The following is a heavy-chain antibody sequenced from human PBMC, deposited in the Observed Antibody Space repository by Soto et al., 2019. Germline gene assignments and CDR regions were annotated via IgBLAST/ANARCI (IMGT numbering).Heavy chain of an antibody. CDR1: GFTXSRYS. J-gene: IGHJ4*02. Sequence: GGSLRLSCAASGFTXSRYSMNWVRQAPGKGLEWVSYISSGTSTIYYADSVKGRFTISRDNAKNSLYLQMNSLRAEDTAVYYCARDMGGWSSDWGQGTLVTVSS. V-gene: IGHV3-48*01. CDR3: ARDMGGWSSD. D-gene: IGHD6-19*01. CDR2: ISSGTSTI.